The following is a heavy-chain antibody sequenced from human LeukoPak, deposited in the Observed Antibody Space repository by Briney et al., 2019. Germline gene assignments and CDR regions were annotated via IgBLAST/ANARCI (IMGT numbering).Heavy chain of an antibody. Sequence: SETPSLTCAVYGGSFSAYYWSWIRQPPGKGLEWIGEINHSGSTSYNPSLKSRLTISADTSMNQFSLKLSSVTAADTAVYYCARGFNGDYSYSYYYYYMDVWGKGTTVSVSS. D-gene: IGHD4-17*01. CDR2: INHSGST. CDR1: GGSFSAYY. CDR3: ARGFNGDYSYSYYYYYMDV. J-gene: IGHJ6*03. V-gene: IGHV4-34*01.